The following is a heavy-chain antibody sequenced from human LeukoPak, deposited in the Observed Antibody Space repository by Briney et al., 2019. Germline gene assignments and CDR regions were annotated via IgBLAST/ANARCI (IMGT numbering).Heavy chain of an antibody. J-gene: IGHJ4*02. D-gene: IGHD6-19*01. Sequence: GGSLRLSCAASGFTLDDYAMHWARQAPGKGLEWVSGISETGGTIVYADSVKGRFTISRDNAKNSLYLQMNSLRAEDTALYYCAKRPRSGWYFDYWGQGTLVTVSS. V-gene: IGHV3-9*01. CDR3: AKRPRSGWYFDY. CDR1: GFTLDDYA. CDR2: ISETGGTI.